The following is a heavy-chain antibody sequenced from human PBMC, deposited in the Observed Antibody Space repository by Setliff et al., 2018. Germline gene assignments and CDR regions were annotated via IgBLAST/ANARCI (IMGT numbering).Heavy chain of an antibody. J-gene: IGHJ5*02. CDR3: ASPFPHGWSGYYGVGWFDP. V-gene: IGHV1-8*01. CDR1: GGIFNSFS. D-gene: IGHD3-3*01. Sequence: SVKVSCKASGGIFNSFSITWVRQATGQGLEWMGWMNPNSGNTGYAQKFQGWVTMTRDTSISTAYMELSRLRSDDTAVYYCASPFPHGWSGYYGVGWFDPWGQGTLVTVSS. CDR2: MNPNSGNT.